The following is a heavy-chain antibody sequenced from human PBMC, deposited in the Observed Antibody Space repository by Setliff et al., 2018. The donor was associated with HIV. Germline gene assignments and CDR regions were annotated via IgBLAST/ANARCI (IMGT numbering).Heavy chain of an antibody. CDR1: GGSISSSTYY. CDR2: IYYSGST. CDR3: ARRDGYSYGFYFDY. D-gene: IGHD5-18*01. Sequence: SETLSLTCTVSGGSISSSTYYWCWIRQPPGKGLEWIGTIYYSGSTYYNPSLKSRLTISVDTSKNQFSLKLSSVTAADTAVYYCARRDGYSYGFYFDYWGQGTLVTVSS. V-gene: IGHV4-39*01. J-gene: IGHJ4*02.